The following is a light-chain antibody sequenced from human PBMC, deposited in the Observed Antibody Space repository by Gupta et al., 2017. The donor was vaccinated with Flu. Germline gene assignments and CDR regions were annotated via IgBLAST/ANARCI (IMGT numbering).Light chain of an antibody. CDR1: SSDIGGSNY. CDR3: SSYTSTNTCDV. Sequence: QSALPQPASVSGSPGQSITISCTGTSSDIGGSNYVSWYQQHPGKAPKLIIYDVTNRPSGVSSRFSGSKSSNTDSPTISGLEAEDESDDFCSSYTSTNTCDVFGTGTKVTVL. V-gene: IGLV2-14*01. J-gene: IGLJ1*01. CDR2: DVT.